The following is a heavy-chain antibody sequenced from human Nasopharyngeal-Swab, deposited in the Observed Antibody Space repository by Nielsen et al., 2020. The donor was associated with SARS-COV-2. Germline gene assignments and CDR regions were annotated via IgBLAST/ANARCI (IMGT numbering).Heavy chain of an antibody. CDR1: GGSISSYY. V-gene: IGHV4-59*01. CDR3: ARTGGATPRGAFDI. CDR2: IYYSGST. D-gene: IGHD1-26*01. J-gene: IGHJ3*02. Sequence: SETLSLTCTVSGGSISSYYWSWIRQPPGKGLEWIGYIYYSGSTNYNPSLKSRVTISVDTSKNQFSLKLSSVTAADTAVYYCARTGGATPRGAFDIWGQGTMVTVSS.